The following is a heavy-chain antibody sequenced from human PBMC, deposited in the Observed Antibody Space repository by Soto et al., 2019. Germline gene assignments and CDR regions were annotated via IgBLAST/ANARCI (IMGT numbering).Heavy chain of an antibody. J-gene: IGHJ4*02. CDR2: IGGRGGNR. Sequence: EVHLLESGGGLVQRGGSLRLSCVASGFTFNNYAMNWVRLAPGKGLERVASIGGRGGNRFYGDSMRGRFTISRDNSKNTVYLQMDNLGVEHSATYYCAKPSAYGDFAGSFDSWGQGTLVTVSP. CDR3: AKPSAYGDFAGSFDS. CDR1: GFTFNNYA. V-gene: IGHV3-23*01. D-gene: IGHD4-17*01.